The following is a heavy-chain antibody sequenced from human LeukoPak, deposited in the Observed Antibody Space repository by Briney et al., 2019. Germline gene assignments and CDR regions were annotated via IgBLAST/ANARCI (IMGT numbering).Heavy chain of an antibody. CDR3: AKDWDSGYSYYFDY. J-gene: IGHJ4*02. CDR1: GFTFDDYA. CDR2: ISWNSGSM. D-gene: IGHD5-12*01. V-gene: IGHV3-9*01. Sequence: GGSLRLSCAASGFTFDDYAMHWVRQAPGKGLEWVSGISWNSGSMGYADSVKGRFTISRDNAKNSLYLQMNSLRAEDTALYYCAKDWDSGYSYYFDYWGQGTLVTVSS.